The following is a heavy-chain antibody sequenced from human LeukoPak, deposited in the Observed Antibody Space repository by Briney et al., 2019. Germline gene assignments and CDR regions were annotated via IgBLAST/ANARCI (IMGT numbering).Heavy chain of an antibody. D-gene: IGHD2-2*01. V-gene: IGHV3-21*01. J-gene: IGHJ4*02. CDR3: ARDRATYCSSTSCYRRLDY. CDR1: GFTFSSYS. Sequence: TGGSLRLSCAASGFTFSSYSMNWVRQAPGKGLEWVSSISSSSSSYIYYADSVKGRFTISRDNAKNSLYLQMNSLRAEGTAVYYCARDRATYCSSTSCYRRLDYWGQGTLVTVSS. CDR2: ISSSSSSYI.